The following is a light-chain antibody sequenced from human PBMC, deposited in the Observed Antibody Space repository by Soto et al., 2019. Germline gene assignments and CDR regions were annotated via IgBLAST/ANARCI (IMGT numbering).Light chain of an antibody. CDR3: QQYDSLPFT. V-gene: IGKV1-33*01. Sequence: DIQMTQSPSSLSASVGDRVAMTCRASQDISNFLNWYQQTPGKAPKLLTYDASDLETGVPSRFSGSGSGTDFTFTISNVQPEDTATYYCQQYDSLPFTFGPGTKVDIK. J-gene: IGKJ3*01. CDR1: QDISNF. CDR2: DAS.